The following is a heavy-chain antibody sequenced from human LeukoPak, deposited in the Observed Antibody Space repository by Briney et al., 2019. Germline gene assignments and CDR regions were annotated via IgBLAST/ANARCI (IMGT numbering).Heavy chain of an antibody. CDR2: IYTSGST. Sequence: SETLSLTCTVSGNSISSGDNYWSWIRQPAGKGLEGIGRIYTSGSTNYKPSLKSRVTISGDTSRNQFSLRLASVTAADTAVYYCARASYSYDINGWVPFDYWGQGTLVTVSS. D-gene: IGHD3-22*01. J-gene: IGHJ4*02. CDR1: GNSISSGDNY. V-gene: IGHV4-61*02. CDR3: ARASYSYDINGWVPFDY.